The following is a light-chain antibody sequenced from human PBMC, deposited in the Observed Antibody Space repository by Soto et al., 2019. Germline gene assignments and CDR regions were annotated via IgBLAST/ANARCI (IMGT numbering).Light chain of an antibody. J-gene: IGKJ1*01. V-gene: IGKV3-20*01. CDR2: GAS. CDR1: QSVRSSY. CDR3: KQYGSSPRT. Sequence: EIVLTQSPGTLSLSPGERATLSCGASQSVRSSYLAWYQQKPGQAPRLLIYGASSRATGITDRFSGSGSGTDFTLTISRLEPEDFAVYYCKQYGSSPRTFGQGTKVEIK.